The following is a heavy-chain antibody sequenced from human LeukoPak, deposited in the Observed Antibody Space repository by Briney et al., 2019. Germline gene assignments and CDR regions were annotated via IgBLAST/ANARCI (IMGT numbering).Heavy chain of an antibody. D-gene: IGHD2-2*01. V-gene: IGHV3-21*01. CDR3: AREVAHSSTSLDC. Sequence: EGSLRLSCAASGFTFSSYSMNWVRQAPGKGLECVSSISSSSSYIYYADSVKGRFTISRDNAKNSLYLQMNSLRAEDTAVYYCAREVAHSSTSLDCWGQGTLVTVSS. CDR1: GFTFSSYS. CDR2: ISSSSSYI. J-gene: IGHJ4*02.